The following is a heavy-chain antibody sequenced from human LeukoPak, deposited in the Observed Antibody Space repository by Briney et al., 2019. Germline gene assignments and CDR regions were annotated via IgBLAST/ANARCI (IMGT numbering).Heavy chain of an antibody. Sequence: GGSLRLSCAASGFTFSNYWMHWVRQTPGKGLVWVSRINSDASVTTYADSVKGRFTISRDNAKNTLYLQMNSLRAEDTAVYYCVTNFDPDVDWGQGTLVTVSS. CDR1: GFTFSNYW. V-gene: IGHV3-74*01. CDR2: INSDASVT. J-gene: IGHJ4*02. D-gene: IGHD3-9*01. CDR3: VTNFDPDVD.